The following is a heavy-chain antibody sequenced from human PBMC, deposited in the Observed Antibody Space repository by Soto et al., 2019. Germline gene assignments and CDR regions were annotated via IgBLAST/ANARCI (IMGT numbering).Heavy chain of an antibody. V-gene: IGHV3-21*01. D-gene: IGHD3-16*02. CDR1: GFSFSSYS. Sequence: GGSLGLSGAASGFSFSSYSRNWVRQAPGKGLEWVSSISSSSSYIYYADSVKGRFTISRDNAKNSLYLQMNSLRAEDTAVYYCARDSRLYGNWFDPWGQGTLVTVSS. CDR2: ISSSSSYI. J-gene: IGHJ5*02. CDR3: ARDSRLYGNWFDP.